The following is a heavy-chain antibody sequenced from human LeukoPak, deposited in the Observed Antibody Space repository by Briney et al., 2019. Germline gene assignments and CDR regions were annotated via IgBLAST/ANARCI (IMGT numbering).Heavy chain of an antibody. CDR3: ARGTFYYASGTYLGLDY. CDR2: IYYGGST. V-gene: IGHV4-39*07. D-gene: IGHD3-10*01. Sequence: SETLSLTCTVSGGSISRSSYYWGWIRQPPGKGLEWIANIYYGGSTNYNPSLKTRVTMSVYTSKNQFSLRLTSMTAADTAVYYCARGTFYYASGTYLGLDYWGQGTLVTVSS. CDR1: GGSISRSSYY. J-gene: IGHJ4*02.